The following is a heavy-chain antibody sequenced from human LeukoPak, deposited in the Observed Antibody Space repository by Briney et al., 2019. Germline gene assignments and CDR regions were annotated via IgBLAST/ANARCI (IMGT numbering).Heavy chain of an antibody. J-gene: IGHJ4*02. CDR3: ARLLDNNWGFDY. CDR2: IYSGGRT. Sequence: SETLSLTCTVSGGSISNYYWSWIRQPPGKGLDWIGYIYSGGRTNYNPSLKSRVAISVDLSKNQFSLNLSSVTAADTAVYYCARLLDNNWGFDYWGQGTLVTVSS. D-gene: IGHD1-1*01. V-gene: IGHV4-59*08. CDR1: GGSISNYY.